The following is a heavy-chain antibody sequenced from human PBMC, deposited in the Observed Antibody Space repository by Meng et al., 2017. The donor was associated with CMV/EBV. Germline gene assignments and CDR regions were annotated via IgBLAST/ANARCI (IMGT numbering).Heavy chain of an antibody. CDR2: IHDSGST. Sequence: SETLSLTCTVSGDSISGYYWSWIRQPPGKGLEWIGHIHDSGSTYYNPSLKSRVTISVDTSKSQFSLQLSSVTAADTAVYYCERVREGFWSGFSTFDYWGQGTLVTVSS. D-gene: IGHD3-3*01. CDR3: ERVREGFWSGFSTFDY. J-gene: IGHJ4*02. CDR1: GDSISGYY. V-gene: IGHV4-59*01.